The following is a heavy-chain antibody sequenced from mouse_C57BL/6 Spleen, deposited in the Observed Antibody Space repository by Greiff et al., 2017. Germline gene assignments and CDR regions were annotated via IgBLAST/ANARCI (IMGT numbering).Heavy chain of an antibody. V-gene: IGHV1-69*01. CDR1: GYTFTSYW. CDR2: IDPSDSYT. D-gene: IGHD4-1*01. Sequence: QVQLQQSGAELVMPGASVKLSCKASGYTFTSYWMHWVKQRPGQGLEWIGEIDPSDSYTNSNQKFKGKSTLTVDKSSSTAYMQLSSLTSEGSAVYYCARCLWDGMAYWGQGTLVTVSA. CDR3: ARCLWDGMAY. J-gene: IGHJ3*01.